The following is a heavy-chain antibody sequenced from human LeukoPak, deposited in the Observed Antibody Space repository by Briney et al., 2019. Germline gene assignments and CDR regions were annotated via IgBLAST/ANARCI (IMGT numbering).Heavy chain of an antibody. D-gene: IGHD2-21*02. Sequence: GGSLRLSCAASGFTVSSNYMSWVRQMPGKGLEWMGIIYPGDSDTRYSPSFQGQVTISADKSISTAYLQWSSLKASDTAMYYCARPTYFGRVVVTAAFDIWGQGTMVTVSS. CDR2: IYPGDSDT. CDR1: GFTVSSNY. CDR3: ARPTYFGRVVVTAAFDI. J-gene: IGHJ3*02. V-gene: IGHV5-51*01.